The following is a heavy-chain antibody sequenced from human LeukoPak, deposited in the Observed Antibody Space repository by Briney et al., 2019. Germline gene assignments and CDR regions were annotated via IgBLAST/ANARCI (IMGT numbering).Heavy chain of an antibody. Sequence: SGTLSLTCGVSGGSISGTNWWGWVRQPPGQGLEWIGEISLAGQTNYNPSLNGRVTMSLDKSSNQLSLHLTSVTAADTATYFCSGESGPFCPFGYWGQGTLVIVSS. J-gene: IGHJ4*02. CDR2: ISLAGQT. V-gene: IGHV4-4*02. D-gene: IGHD1-26*01. CDR3: SGESGPFCPFGY. CDR1: GGSISGTNW.